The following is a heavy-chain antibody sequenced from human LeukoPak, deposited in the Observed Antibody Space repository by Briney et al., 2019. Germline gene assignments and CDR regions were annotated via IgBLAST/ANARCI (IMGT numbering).Heavy chain of an antibody. J-gene: IGHJ3*02. CDR1: GGSISSYY. D-gene: IGHD1-26*01. CDR2: IYYSGST. CDR3: ARVRGATPKKSAFDI. Sequence: PSETLSLTCTVSGGSISSYYWSWIRQPPGKGLEWIGYIYYSGSTNYNPSLKSRVTISVDTSKNQFSLKLSSVTAADTAVYYCARVRGATPKKSAFDIWGQGTMVTVSS. V-gene: IGHV4-59*01.